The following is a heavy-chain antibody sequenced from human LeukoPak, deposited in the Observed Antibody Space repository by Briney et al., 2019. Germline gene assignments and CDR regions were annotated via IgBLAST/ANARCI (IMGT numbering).Heavy chain of an antibody. CDR3: AKAPVTTCSGAYCYPFDY. J-gene: IGHJ4*02. CDR2: IRVSGNT. Sequence: GGSLRLSCAASGFTLSSYAMSWVRQGPGKGLEWVSAIRVSGNTYHADSVKGRFTISRDSSKNTLYLQMNSLRAEDAAVYYCAKAPVTTCSGAYCYPFDYWGQGTLVTVSS. CDR1: GFTLSSYA. D-gene: IGHD2-15*01. V-gene: IGHV3-23*01.